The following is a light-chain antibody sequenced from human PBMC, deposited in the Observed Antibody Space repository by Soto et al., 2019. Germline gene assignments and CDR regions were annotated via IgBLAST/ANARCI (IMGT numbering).Light chain of an antibody. CDR2: GAS. V-gene: IGKV3-15*01. CDR1: QSVSSN. J-gene: IGKJ3*01. Sequence: EIVMTQSPATLSVSPGERATLSCRASQSVSSNLAWYQQKPGQAPRLLIYGASTRATGIPARFSGSGSGTEFTLTISSLQSEDFATYYCQQLQSYPFTFGPGTKVDIK. CDR3: QQLQSYPFT.